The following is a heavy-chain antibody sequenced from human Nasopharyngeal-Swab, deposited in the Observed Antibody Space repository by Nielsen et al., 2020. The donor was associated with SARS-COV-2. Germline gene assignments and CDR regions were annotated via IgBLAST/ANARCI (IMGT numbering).Heavy chain of an antibody. CDR2: ISGSGGST. CDR3: ARDITLEDYDFWSGYYTTEGGV. V-gene: IGHV3-23*01. J-gene: IGHJ6*02. CDR1: GFTFSSYA. D-gene: IGHD3-3*01. Sequence: GGSLRLSCAASGFTFSSYAMSWVRQAPGKGLEWVSAISGSGGSTYYADSVKGRFTISRDNSKNTLYLQMNSLRAEDTAVYYCARDITLEDYDFWSGYYTTEGGVWGQGTTVTVSS.